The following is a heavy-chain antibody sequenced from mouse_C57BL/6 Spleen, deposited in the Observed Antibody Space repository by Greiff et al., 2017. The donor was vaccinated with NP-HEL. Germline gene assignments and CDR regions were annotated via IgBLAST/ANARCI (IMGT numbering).Heavy chain of an antibody. CDR3: AIHYAGRWFAY. CDR2: INPSSGDT. J-gene: IGHJ3*01. D-gene: IGHD1-2*01. V-gene: IGHV1-4*01. Sequence: QVQLQQSGAELARPGASVKMSCKASGYTFTSYTMHWVKQRPGQGLEWIGNINPSSGDTKYNQKFKDKATLTADKSSSTAYMQLCSLTSDYSSVYYCAIHYAGRWFAYWGQGTLVTVSA. CDR1: GYTFTSYT.